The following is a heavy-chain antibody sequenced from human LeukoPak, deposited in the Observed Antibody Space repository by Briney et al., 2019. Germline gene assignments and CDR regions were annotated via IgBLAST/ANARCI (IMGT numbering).Heavy chain of an antibody. CDR3: ARGYYYDSSGYYSINFDY. D-gene: IGHD3-22*01. J-gene: IGHJ4*02. CDR1: GGSFSGYY. V-gene: IGHV4-34*01. CDR2: INHSGST. Sequence: PSETLSLTCAVYGGSFSGYYWSWIRQPPGKGLEWIGEINHSGSTNYNPSLKSRVTISVDTSKNQFSLKLSSVTAADTAVYYCARGYYYDSSGYYSINFDYWGQGTLVTVSS.